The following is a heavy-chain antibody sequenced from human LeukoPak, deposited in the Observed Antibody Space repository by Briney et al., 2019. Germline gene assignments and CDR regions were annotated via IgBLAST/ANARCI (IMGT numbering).Heavy chain of an antibody. Sequence: PSETLSPTCTVSSDSISSSTSYWGWIRQPPGKGLEYIGSIFYSGATYYNPSLKSRVTLSVDMSKNQFSLKLSSVTAADTAVHYCARLDKRVHNTFDIWGQGTMVTVSS. D-gene: IGHD3-9*01. CDR1: SDSISSSTSY. V-gene: IGHV4-39*01. J-gene: IGHJ3*02. CDR2: IFYSGAT. CDR3: ARLDKRVHNTFDI.